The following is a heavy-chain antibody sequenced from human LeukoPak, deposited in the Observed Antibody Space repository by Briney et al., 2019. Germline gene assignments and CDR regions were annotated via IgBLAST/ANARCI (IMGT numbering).Heavy chain of an antibody. D-gene: IGHD6-13*01. CDR3: AKLPYSSSWYGFDY. CDR2: IRYDGSNK. V-gene: IGHV3-30*02. Sequence: PGGSLRLSCAASGFTFSSYGMHWVRQAPGKGLEWVAFIRYDGSNKYYADSVKGRFTISRDNSKNTLYLQMNSLRAEDAAVYHCAKLPYSSSWYGFDYWGQGTLVTVSS. CDR1: GFTFSSYG. J-gene: IGHJ4*02.